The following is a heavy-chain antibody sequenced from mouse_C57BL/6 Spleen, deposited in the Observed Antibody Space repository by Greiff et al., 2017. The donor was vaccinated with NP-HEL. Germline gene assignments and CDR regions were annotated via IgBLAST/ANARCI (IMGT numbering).Heavy chain of an antibody. CDR1: GYTFTGYW. Sequence: QVQLQQSGAELMKPGASVKLSCKATGYTFTGYWIEWVKQRPGHGLEWIGEILPGSGSTYYNEKFKGKATFTADTSSNTAYMQLSSLTTEDSAIYYCASDDDDGRGIYDMDYWGQGTSVTVSS. D-gene: IGHD2-4*01. CDR3: ASDDDDGRGIYDMDY. J-gene: IGHJ4*01. CDR2: ILPGSGST. V-gene: IGHV1-9*01.